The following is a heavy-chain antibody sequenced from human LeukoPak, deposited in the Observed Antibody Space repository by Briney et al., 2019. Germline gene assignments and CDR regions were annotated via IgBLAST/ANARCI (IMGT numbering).Heavy chain of an antibody. CDR1: GYTFTGYY. CDR2: INPNSGGT. D-gene: IGHD5-24*01. V-gene: IGHV1-2*02. CDR3: ARDTPNRDGYNSDFDAFDI. J-gene: IGHJ3*02. Sequence: ASVKVSCKASGYTFTGYYMHWVRQAPGQGLEWMGWINPNSGGTSYAQKFQGRVTMTRDTSISTAYMELSRLRSDDTAVYYCARDTPNRDGYNSDFDAFDIWGQGTMVTVSS.